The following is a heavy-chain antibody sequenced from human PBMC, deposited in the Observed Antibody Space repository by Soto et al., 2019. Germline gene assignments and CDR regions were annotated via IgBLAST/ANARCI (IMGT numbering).Heavy chain of an antibody. J-gene: IGHJ6*02. Sequence: GASVKVSCKASGYTFSGYYIHWVRQAPGQGLEWMGGIIPIFGTANYAQKFQGRVTITADKSTSTAYMELSSLRSEDTAVYYCAKDRRADWESYYYYAMDVWGQGTTVTVSS. CDR1: GYTFSGYY. D-gene: IGHD1-26*01. V-gene: IGHV1-69*06. CDR2: IIPIFGTA. CDR3: AKDRRADWESYYYYAMDV.